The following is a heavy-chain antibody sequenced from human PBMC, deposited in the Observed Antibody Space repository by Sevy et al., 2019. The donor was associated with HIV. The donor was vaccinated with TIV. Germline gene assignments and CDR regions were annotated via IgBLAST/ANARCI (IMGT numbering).Heavy chain of an antibody. CDR3: ARAQQVTMLVVIGGLYFDL. CDR1: GFTFSSNW. Sequence: GGSLRLSCVASGFTFSSNWMTWDRQAPGKGLEWVANVKQDMSEKYYADSVKGRFTISRDNAKNSLYLQMNSLRAEDTAVYYCARAQQVTMLVVIGGLYFDLWGQGTLVTVSS. V-gene: IGHV3-7*01. CDR2: VKQDMSEK. J-gene: IGHJ4*02. D-gene: IGHD2-21*01.